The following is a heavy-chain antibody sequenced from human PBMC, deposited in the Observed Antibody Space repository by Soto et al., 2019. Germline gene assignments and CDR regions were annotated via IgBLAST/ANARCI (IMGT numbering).Heavy chain of an antibody. CDR2: IYYSGST. J-gene: IGHJ6*02. V-gene: IGHV4-59*08. CDR3: ARHVPYCSDTSHCAYGMDV. Sequence: PSETLSLTCTFSGGSISSYYWSWIRQPPGKGLEWIGYIYYSGSTNYNPSLKSRVTISVDTSKNQFSLKLSSVTAADTAVYYCARHVPYCSDTSHCAYGMDVWGQGTTVT. CDR1: GGSISSYY. D-gene: IGHD2-2*01.